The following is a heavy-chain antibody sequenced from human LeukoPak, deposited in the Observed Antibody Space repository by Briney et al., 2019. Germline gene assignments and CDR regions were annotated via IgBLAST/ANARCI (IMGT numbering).Heavy chain of an antibody. CDR3: AEDVGRLERNPDY. D-gene: IGHD1-1*01. V-gene: IGHV3-21*01. CDR1: GFTFSSYS. Sequence: GGSLRLSCAASGFTFSSYSMNWVRQAPGKGLEWVSSICSTSRCIFYADSVKGRFTISRDNAKSPLYLQMNDLRAEDTAVYYCAEDVGRLERNPDYWGQGTLVTVSS. CDR2: ICSTSRCI. J-gene: IGHJ4*02.